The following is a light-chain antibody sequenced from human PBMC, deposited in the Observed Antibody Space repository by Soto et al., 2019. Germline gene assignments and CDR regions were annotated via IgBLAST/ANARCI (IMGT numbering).Light chain of an antibody. J-gene: IGLJ1*01. V-gene: IGLV3-21*02. CDR3: QVWDTTSDHFF. CDR1: NIGSYN. Sequence: SYELSQPPSVSVAPGQMARITCGGNNIGSYNVHWYQQKPGLAPVLVVYDDRDRPSGIPERFSGSNSGNTAALTISRVEAGDEADYYCQVWDTTSDHFFFGTGTKVTVL. CDR2: DDR.